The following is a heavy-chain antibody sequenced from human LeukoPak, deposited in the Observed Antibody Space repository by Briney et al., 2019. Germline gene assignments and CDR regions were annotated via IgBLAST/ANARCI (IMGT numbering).Heavy chain of an antibody. CDR1: GGSISSGDYY. CDR3: ASYLQPFGVVNNRLFYGNWFDP. D-gene: IGHD3-3*01. J-gene: IGHJ5*02. V-gene: IGHV4-30-4*02. Sequence: KPSETLSLTCTVSGGSISSGDYYWSWIRQPPGKGLEWIGYIYYSGSTYYNPSLKSRVTISVDTSKNQFSLKLSSVTAADTAVYYCASYLQPFGVVNNRLFYGNWFDPWGQGTLVTVSS. CDR2: IYYSGST.